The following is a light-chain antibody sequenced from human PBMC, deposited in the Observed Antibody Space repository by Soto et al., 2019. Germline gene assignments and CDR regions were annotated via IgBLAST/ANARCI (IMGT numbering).Light chain of an antibody. CDR3: QQYGSSPRT. CDR2: GAF. J-gene: IGKJ1*01. CDR1: QSVSSNY. V-gene: IGKV3-20*01. Sequence: EIVLTQSPGTLSLSPGERATFSCRASQSVSSNYLAWYQQKPCQAPRLLIYGAFKRATGIPDRFSGSGSGTGFTLTISRMEPEDFAVYCCQQYGSSPRTFGQGTKVDIK.